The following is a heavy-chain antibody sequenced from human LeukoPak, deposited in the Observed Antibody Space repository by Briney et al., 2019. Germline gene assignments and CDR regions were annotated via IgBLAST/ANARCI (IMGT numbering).Heavy chain of an antibody. V-gene: IGHV3-33*01. D-gene: IGHD6-19*01. CDR2: IWYDGSNK. CDR1: GFIFSSYG. Sequence: GGSLRLSCAASGFIFSSYGMHWVRQAPGKGLEWVAVIWYDGSNKYYADSVKGRFTISRDNSKNTLYLQMNSLRAEDTAVYYCAREGSGWSSLTPCDYWGQGTLVTVSS. CDR3: AREGSGWSSLTPCDY. J-gene: IGHJ4*02.